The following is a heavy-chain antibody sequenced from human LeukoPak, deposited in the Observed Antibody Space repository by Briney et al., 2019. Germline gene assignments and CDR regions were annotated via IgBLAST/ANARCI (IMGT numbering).Heavy chain of an antibody. CDR2: IYFSGST. CDR1: GGSISTYF. CDR3: ARTNAFDI. J-gene: IGHJ3*02. V-gene: IGHV4-59*08. Sequence: PSETLSLTCTVSGGSISTYFWSWIRQPPGKGLEWIGHIYFSGSTNYNPSLESRVTISVDTSKNQFSLTLSSVTAADTAVYYCARTNAFDIWGQGTMVTVSS.